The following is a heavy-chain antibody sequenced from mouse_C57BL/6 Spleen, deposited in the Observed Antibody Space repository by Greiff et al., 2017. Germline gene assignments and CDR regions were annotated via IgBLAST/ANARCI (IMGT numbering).Heavy chain of an antibody. CDR3: AREKSNYESYYAMDY. CDR2: ISDGGSYT. V-gene: IGHV5-4*01. CDR1: GFTFSSYA. J-gene: IGHJ4*01. Sequence: EVQRVESGGGLVKPGGSLKLSCAASGFTFSSYAMSWVRQTPEKRLEWVATISDGGSYTYYPDNVKGRFTISRDNAKNNLYLQMSHLKSEDTAMYYCAREKSNYESYYAMDYWGQGTSVTVSS. D-gene: IGHD2-5*01.